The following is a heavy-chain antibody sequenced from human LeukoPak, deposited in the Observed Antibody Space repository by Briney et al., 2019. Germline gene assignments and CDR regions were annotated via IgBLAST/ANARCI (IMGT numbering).Heavy chain of an antibody. CDR2: ISAYNGNT. Sequence: ASVKVSCKASGYTFTSHGMNWVRQAPGQGLEWMGWISAYNGNTNYAQKLQGRVTMTTDTSTSTAYMELRSLRSDDTAVYYCASSAGYDILTAYLLDYWGQGTLVTVSS. CDR3: ASSAGYDILTAYLLDY. V-gene: IGHV1-18*04. J-gene: IGHJ4*02. CDR1: GYTFTSHG. D-gene: IGHD3-9*01.